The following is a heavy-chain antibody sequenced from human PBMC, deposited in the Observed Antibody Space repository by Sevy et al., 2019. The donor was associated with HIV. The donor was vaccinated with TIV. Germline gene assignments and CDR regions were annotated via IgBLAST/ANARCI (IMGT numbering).Heavy chain of an antibody. J-gene: IGHJ4*02. CDR3: ARDYSYYDSSGYYEQFYFDY. D-gene: IGHD3-22*01. Sequence: GGSLRLSCAASGFTFSSYSMNWVRHAPGKGLEWVSYISSSSSTIYYADSVKGRFTISRDNAKNSLYLQMNSLRAEDTAVYYCARDYSYYDSSGYYEQFYFDYWGQGTLVTVSS. CDR2: ISSSSSTI. CDR1: GFTFSSYS. V-gene: IGHV3-48*01.